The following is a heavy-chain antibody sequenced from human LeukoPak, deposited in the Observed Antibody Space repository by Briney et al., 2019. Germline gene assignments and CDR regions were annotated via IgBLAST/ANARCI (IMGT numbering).Heavy chain of an antibody. J-gene: IGHJ6*03. CDR2: MNPNSGNT. Sequence: GASVKVSCKPSGYTFTSYDINWVRQATGQGLEWMGWMNPNSGNTGYAQKFQGRVTMTTDTSTSTAYMELRSLRSDDTAVYYCARVPTLLWFGESYYYYYYMDVWGKGTTVTISS. D-gene: IGHD3-10*01. CDR3: ARVPTLLWFGESYYYYYYMDV. V-gene: IGHV1-8*01. CDR1: GYTFTSYD.